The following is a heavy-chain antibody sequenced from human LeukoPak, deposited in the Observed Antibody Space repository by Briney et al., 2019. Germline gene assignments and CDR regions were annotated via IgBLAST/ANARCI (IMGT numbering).Heavy chain of an antibody. CDR2: ISWDGGST. CDR1: GFTFDDYA. J-gene: IGHJ6*03. V-gene: IGHV3-43D*03. Sequence: GGSLRLSCAASGFTFDDYAMHWVRQAPGKGLEWVSLISWDGGSTYYADSVKGRFTISRDNSKNSLYLQMNSLRAEDTALYYCAKGSEYSGSSSGYYYYMDVWGKGTTVTVSS. CDR3: AKGSEYSGSSSGYYYYMDV. D-gene: IGHD6-6*01.